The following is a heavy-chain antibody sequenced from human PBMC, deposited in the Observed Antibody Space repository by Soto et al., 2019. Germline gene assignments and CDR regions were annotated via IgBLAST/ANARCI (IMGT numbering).Heavy chain of an antibody. Sequence: QVQLVESGGGVVQPGRSLRLSCAASGFIFSTYGMHWVRQAPGKGLELVAVISYDGSNQYYEDSVKGRFTISRDNSKNTLYLQMNSLRVEDTAVYYCAKSWSGSHGAFDMWGQGTMVTVSA. CDR1: GFIFSTYG. CDR2: ISYDGSNQ. CDR3: AKSWSGSHGAFDM. V-gene: IGHV3-30*18. D-gene: IGHD2-8*02. J-gene: IGHJ3*02.